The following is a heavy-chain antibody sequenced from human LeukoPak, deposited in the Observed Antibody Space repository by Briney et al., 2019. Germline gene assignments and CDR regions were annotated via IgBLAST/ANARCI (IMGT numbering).Heavy chain of an antibody. CDR3: ARGDLLGLLSEERAFDI. CDR2: IIPIFGTV. V-gene: IGHV1-69*05. Sequence: EASVKVSCKASGGTFSSYAISWVRQAPGQGLEWMGGIIPIFGTVNYAQKFQGRVTITTDESTSTAYMELSSLRSEDTAVYYCARGDLLGLLSEERAFDIWGQGTMVTVSS. CDR1: GGTFSSYA. J-gene: IGHJ3*02. D-gene: IGHD3-16*01.